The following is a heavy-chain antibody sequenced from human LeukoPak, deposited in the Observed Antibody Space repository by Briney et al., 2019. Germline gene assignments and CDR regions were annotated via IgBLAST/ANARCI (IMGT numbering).Heavy chain of an antibody. D-gene: IGHD4-11*01. CDR2: VDPEDGET. J-gene: IGHJ3*02. CDR1: GYTLTDYY. Sequence: VASVKISCKVSGYTLTDYYMHWVQQAPGKGLEWMGLVDPEDGETIYAEKFQGRVTITADTSTDTAYMELSSLRSEDTAVYYCATDNSNYDGAFDIWGQGTMVTVSS. V-gene: IGHV1-69-2*01. CDR3: ATDNSNYDGAFDI.